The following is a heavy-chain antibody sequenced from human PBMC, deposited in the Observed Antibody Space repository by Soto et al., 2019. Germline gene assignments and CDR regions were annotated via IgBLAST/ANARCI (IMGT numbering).Heavy chain of an antibody. V-gene: IGHV4-31*01. CDR2: IYYSGST. J-gene: IGHJ4*02. Sequence: QVQLQESGPGLVKPSQTLSLTCTVSGGSISSGGYYWSWIRQHPGKGLEWIGYIYYSGSTYYNPALKXXLXIXXDTSKNQFSLKLSSVTAADTAVYYCAREKCGVISYWGQGTLVTVSS. CDR3: AREKCGVISY. CDR1: GGSISSGGYY. D-gene: IGHD1-26*01.